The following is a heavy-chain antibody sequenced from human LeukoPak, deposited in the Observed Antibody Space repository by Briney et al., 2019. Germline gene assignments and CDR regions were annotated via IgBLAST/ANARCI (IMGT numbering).Heavy chain of an antibody. V-gene: IGHV4-34*01. CDR2: INHSGST. J-gene: IGHJ3*02. D-gene: IGHD2-15*01. CDR1: GGSFSGYY. Sequence: SETLSLTCAVYGGSFSGYYWSWLRQPPGKGLEWIGEINHSGSTNYNPSLKSRVTISVDTSKNQFSLKLSSVTAADTAVYYCARAMPGYCSGGSCSLGAFDIWGQGTMVTVSS. CDR3: ARAMPGYCSGGSCSLGAFDI.